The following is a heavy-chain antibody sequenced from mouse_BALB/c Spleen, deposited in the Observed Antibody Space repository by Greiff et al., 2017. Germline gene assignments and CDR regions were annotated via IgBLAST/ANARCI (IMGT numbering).Heavy chain of an antibody. V-gene: IGHV1-15*01. CDR2: IDPETGGT. CDR3: TRGALAGTNAMDY. D-gene: IGHD4-1*01. CDR1: GYTFTDYE. J-gene: IGHJ4*01. Sequence: QVQLQQSGAELVRPGASVTLSCKASGYTFTDYEMHWVKQTPVHGLEWIGAIDPETGGTAYNQKFKGKATLTADKSSSTAYMELRSLTSEDSAVYYCTRGALAGTNAMDYWGQGTSVTVSS.